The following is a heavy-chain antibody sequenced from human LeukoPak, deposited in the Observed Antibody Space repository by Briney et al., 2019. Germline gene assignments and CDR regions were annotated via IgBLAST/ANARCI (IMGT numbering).Heavy chain of an antibody. V-gene: IGHV1-8*02. J-gene: IGHJ4*02. CDR1: GYTFTGYF. D-gene: IGHD2-15*01. CDR2: MNPNSGNT. Sequence: ASVKVSCKASGYTFTGYFMHWVRQAPGQGLEWMGWMNPNSGNTGYAQKFQGRVTMTRNTSISTAYMELSSLRSEDTAVYYCARAGGYCGRISCPYYFDYWGQGSLVAVSS. CDR3: ARAGGYCGRISCPYYFDY.